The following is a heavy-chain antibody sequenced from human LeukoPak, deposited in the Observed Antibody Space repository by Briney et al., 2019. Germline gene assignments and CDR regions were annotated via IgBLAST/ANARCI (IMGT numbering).Heavy chain of an antibody. CDR3: AKDHSIVKTGYSSSWRVYYYYMDV. J-gene: IGHJ6*03. CDR2: IYSGGST. D-gene: IGHD6-13*01. Sequence: GGSLRLSCAASEFSVGSNYMTWVRQAPGKGLEWDSLIYSGGSTYYADSVKGRFTISRDNSKNTLYLQMNSLRAEDTAVYYCAKDHSIVKTGYSSSWRVYYYYMDVWGKGTTVTISS. V-gene: IGHV3-66*01. CDR1: EFSVGSNY.